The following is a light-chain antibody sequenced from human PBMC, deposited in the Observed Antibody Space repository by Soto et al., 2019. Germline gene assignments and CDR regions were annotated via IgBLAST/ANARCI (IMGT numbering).Light chain of an antibody. CDR2: AAS. CDR1: QSVTSSY. J-gene: IGKJ2*01. Sequence: EIVLTQSPGTLSLSPGERATLSCRASQSVTSSYFAWYQHKPGQAPRLLIYAASDRATGIPDRFIGSGSVTNFTLTITRLEPEDFAVYYCQNYGPSPGYTFGQGTKLEI. V-gene: IGKV3-20*01. CDR3: QNYGPSPGYT.